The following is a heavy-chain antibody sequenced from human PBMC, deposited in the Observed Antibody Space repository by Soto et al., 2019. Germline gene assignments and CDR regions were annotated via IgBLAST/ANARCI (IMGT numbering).Heavy chain of an antibody. D-gene: IGHD2-2*01. CDR2: ISYDGSNK. CDR3: DCSSTSCMDV. CDR1: GFTFSSYA. V-gene: IGHV3-30-3*01. J-gene: IGHJ6*02. Sequence: PGGSLRLSCAASGFTFSSYAMHWVRQAPGKGLEWVAVISYDGSNKYYADSVKGRFTISRDNSKNTLYLQMNSLRAEDTAVYYCDCSSTSCMDVWGQRTTVTVSS.